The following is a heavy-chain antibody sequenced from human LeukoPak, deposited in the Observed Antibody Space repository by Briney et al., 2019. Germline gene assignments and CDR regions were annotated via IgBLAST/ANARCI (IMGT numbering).Heavy chain of an antibody. Sequence: SETLSLTCTVSGGSISSGPYYWSWIRQPAGKGLEWIGRIYTSGSTNYNPSLKSRVTISLDTSKNQFSLKLSSVTAADTAVYYCARGLWFGDENPPYFDYWGQGILVTVSS. CDR3: ARGLWFGDENPPYFDY. D-gene: IGHD3-10*01. CDR1: GGSISSGPYY. CDR2: IYTSGST. J-gene: IGHJ4*02. V-gene: IGHV4-61*02.